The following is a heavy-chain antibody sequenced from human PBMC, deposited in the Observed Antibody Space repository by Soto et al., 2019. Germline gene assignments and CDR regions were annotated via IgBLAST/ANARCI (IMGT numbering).Heavy chain of an antibody. Sequence: PSETLSLTCTVSGGSISSSSYYWGWIRQPPGKGLEWIGSIYYSGSTYYNPSLKSRVTISVDTSKNQFSLKLSSVTAADTAVYYCARASRDGYIYAYWGQGTLVTVSS. D-gene: IGHD5-12*01. CDR1: GGSISSSSYY. CDR2: IYYSGST. V-gene: IGHV4-39*01. CDR3: ARASRDGYIYAY. J-gene: IGHJ4*02.